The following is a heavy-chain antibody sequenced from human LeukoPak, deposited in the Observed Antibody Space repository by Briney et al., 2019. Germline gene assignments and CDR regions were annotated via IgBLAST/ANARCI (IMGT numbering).Heavy chain of an antibody. Sequence: SETLSLTCAVYGGSFSGYYWSWLRQPPGKGLEWIGEINHSGSTNYNPSLKSRVTISVDTSKNQFSLKLSSVTAADTAVYYCARLKYCSGGSCYYYYMDVWGKGTTVTVSS. J-gene: IGHJ6*03. CDR3: ARLKYCSGGSCYYYYMDV. V-gene: IGHV4-34*01. CDR2: INHSGST. D-gene: IGHD2-15*01. CDR1: GGSFSGYY.